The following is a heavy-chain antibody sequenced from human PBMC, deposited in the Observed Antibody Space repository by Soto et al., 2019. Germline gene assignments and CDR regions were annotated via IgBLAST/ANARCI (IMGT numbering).Heavy chain of an antibody. CDR2: ISSNGGST. Sequence: GGSLRLSCAASGFTFCSYAMHLFRQAPGKGLEYVSAISSNGGSTYYANSVKGRFTISRDNSKNTLYLQMGSLRAEDMAVYYCARGFGWLDYWGQGTLVNVSS. V-gene: IGHV3-64*01. CDR3: ARGFGWLDY. J-gene: IGHJ4*02. CDR1: GFTFCSYA. D-gene: IGHD6-19*01.